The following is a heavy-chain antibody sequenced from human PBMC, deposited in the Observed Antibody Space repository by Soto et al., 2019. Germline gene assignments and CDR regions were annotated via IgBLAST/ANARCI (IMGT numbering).Heavy chain of an antibody. CDR1: GFIFSSYG. Sequence: GGSLRLSCAASGFIFSSYGMHWVRQAPGKGLEWVALVSHDGNINYYADSVKGRFTISRDNSKNTLYLQMSSLRAEDTAVYYCAKGGGYPRWGQGTLVTVSS. CDR3: AKGGGYPR. V-gene: IGHV3-30*18. D-gene: IGHD3-16*02. J-gene: IGHJ4*02. CDR2: VSHDGNIN.